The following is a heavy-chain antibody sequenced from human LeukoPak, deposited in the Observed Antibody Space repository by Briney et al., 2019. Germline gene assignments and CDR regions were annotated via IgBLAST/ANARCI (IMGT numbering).Heavy chain of an antibody. Sequence: RASVKVSCKVSGYTLTELSMHWVRQAPGKGLEWMGGFDPEDGETIYAQKFQGRVTMTEDTSTDTAYMEPSSLRSEDTAVYYCATDKETYDYVWGSYRPTGFDPWGQGTLVTVSS. D-gene: IGHD3-16*02. CDR1: GYTLTELS. CDR2: FDPEDGET. V-gene: IGHV1-24*01. J-gene: IGHJ5*02. CDR3: ATDKETYDYVWGSYRPTGFDP.